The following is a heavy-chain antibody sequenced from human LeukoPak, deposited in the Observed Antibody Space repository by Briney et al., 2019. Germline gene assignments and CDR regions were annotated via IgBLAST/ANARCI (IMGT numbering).Heavy chain of an antibody. CDR2: IDSKADGGTT. J-gene: IGHJ4*02. CDR3: TTDGYSYGYRDY. Sequence: GGSLRLSCAASGFTFSSAWMSWVRQPPRKGPEWVGRIDSKADGGTTDYAAPIKDRFIISRDDSKNTMYLQMNSLKTEDTGVYYCTTDGYSYGYRDYWGQGTLVTVSS. V-gene: IGHV3-15*04. D-gene: IGHD5-18*01. CDR1: GFTFSSAW.